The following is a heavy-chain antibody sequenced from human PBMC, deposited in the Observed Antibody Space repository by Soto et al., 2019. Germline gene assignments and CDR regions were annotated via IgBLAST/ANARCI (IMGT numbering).Heavy chain of an antibody. CDR1: GFTFSSYG. Sequence: QVQLVESGGGVVQPGRSLRLSCAASGFTFSSYGMHWVRQAPGKGLEWVEVISYDGSNKYYADSVKGRFTITRDNSKNTLYLQMNSLRAEDTAVYYCANRGITGTTRSPMGAFDIWGLGTMVTVSS. D-gene: IGHD1-20*01. CDR2: ISYDGSNK. V-gene: IGHV3-30*18. CDR3: ANRGITGTTRSPMGAFDI. J-gene: IGHJ3*02.